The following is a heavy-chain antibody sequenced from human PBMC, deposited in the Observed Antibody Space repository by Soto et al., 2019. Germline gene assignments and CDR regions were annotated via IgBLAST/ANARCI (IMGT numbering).Heavy chain of an antibody. V-gene: IGHV1-2*02. J-gene: IGHJ4*02. D-gene: IGHD5-12*01. CDR1: GSTFTGYY. CDR3: ARANSGDDDEFDY. Sequence: ASVTVSSNASGSTFTGYYIHWVRQAPGQGLEWMGWINPNSGGTDYPQKFQGRVTMTRDSSITTAYMELSSLRSDDTAVYYCARANSGDDDEFDYWGQGTPVTVSS. CDR2: INPNSGGT.